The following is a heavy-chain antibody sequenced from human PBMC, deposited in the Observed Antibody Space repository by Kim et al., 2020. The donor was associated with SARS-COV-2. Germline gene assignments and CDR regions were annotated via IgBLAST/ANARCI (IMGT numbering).Heavy chain of an antibody. Sequence: SETLSLTCSVSGGSVSSGSYYWAWIRQPPGKGLEWIGSIYYRGSTYYNPSLKSRVSISVDTSKNQFSLRLSSVTVADTALYYCARYGDYWRTVDYWGQGTLVTVSS. CDR3: ARYGDYWRTVDY. CDR2: IYYRGST. D-gene: IGHD4-17*01. J-gene: IGHJ4*02. V-gene: IGHV4-39*01. CDR1: GGSVSSGSYY.